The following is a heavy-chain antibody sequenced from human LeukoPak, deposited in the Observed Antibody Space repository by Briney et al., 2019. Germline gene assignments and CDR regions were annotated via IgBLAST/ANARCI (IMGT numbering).Heavy chain of an antibody. D-gene: IGHD2-2*01. J-gene: IGHJ5*02. CDR3: ARGRESDDIVVVPAASSSWFDP. V-gene: IGHV1-69*05. CDR1: GGTFSSYA. CDR2: IIPIFGTA. Sequence: ASVKVSCKASGGTFSSYAISWVRQAPGQGLEWMGGIIPIFGTANYAQKFQGRVTITTDESTSTAYMELSSLRSEDTAVYYCARGRESDDIVVVPAASSSWFDPWGQGTLVTVSS.